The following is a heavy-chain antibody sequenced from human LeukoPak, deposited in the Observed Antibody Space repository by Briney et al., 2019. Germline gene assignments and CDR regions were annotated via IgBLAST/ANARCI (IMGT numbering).Heavy chain of an antibody. CDR3: AKVVQTGNSMFDY. J-gene: IGHJ4*01. Sequence: GGSLRLSCAASGFTFSSYSMNWVRQAPGKGLEWISYITTSGGAKNYADSVKGRFTISRDNAENSLYLQMNSLGVEDTAIYFCAKVVQTGNSMFDYWGQGALVTVSS. D-gene: IGHD2/OR15-2a*01. V-gene: IGHV3-48*01. CDR2: ITTSGGAK. CDR1: GFTFSSYS.